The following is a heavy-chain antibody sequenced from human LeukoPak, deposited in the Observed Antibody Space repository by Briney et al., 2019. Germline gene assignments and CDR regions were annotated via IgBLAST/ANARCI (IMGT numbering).Heavy chain of an antibody. CDR3: ARAVGYSSSSGWFDP. D-gene: IGHD6-6*01. Sequence: SETLSHTCTVSGGSISSYYWSWIRQPAGKGLEWIGRIYTSGSTDYNPSLKSRVTISVDTSKNQFSLKLSSVTAADTAVYYCARAVGYSSSSGWFDPWGQGTLVTVSS. J-gene: IGHJ5*02. V-gene: IGHV4-4*07. CDR2: IYTSGST. CDR1: GGSISSYY.